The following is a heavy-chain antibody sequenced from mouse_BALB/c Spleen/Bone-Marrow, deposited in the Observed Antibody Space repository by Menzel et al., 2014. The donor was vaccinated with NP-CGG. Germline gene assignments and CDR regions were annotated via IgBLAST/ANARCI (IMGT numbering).Heavy chain of an antibody. Sequence: EVQLVESGGGLVQPGGSLKLSCAASGFTFSNYGMSRVRQTPDKRLELVSTINSNGGSTYYPDSVKGRFTISRDTAKNTLYLQMSSLKSEETAMYYCVRGNYGNYVDYFDFWGQGTTLTVSS. D-gene: IGHD2-1*01. CDR3: VRGNYGNYVDYFDF. J-gene: IGHJ2*01. CDR2: INSNGGST. V-gene: IGHV5-6-3*01. CDR1: GFTFSNYG.